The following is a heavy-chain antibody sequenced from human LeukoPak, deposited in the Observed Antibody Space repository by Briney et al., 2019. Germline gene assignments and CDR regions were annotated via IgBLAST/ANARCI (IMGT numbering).Heavy chain of an antibody. CDR3: ARDRRDYDSSGYPDY. CDR2: IYYSGST. V-gene: IGHV4-59*12. D-gene: IGHD3-22*01. CDR1: GGSISSYY. Sequence: PSETLSLTCTVSGGSISSYYWSWIRQPPGKGLEWIGYIYYSGSTYYNPSLKSRVTISVDTSKNQFSLKLSSVTAADTAVYYCARDRRDYDSSGYPDYWGQGTLVTVSS. J-gene: IGHJ4*02.